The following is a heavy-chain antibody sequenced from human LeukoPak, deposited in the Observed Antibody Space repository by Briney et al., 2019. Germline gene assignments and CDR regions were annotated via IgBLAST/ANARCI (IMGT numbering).Heavy chain of an antibody. J-gene: IGHJ6*03. D-gene: IGHD2-8*01. Sequence: RGSLRLSAAAPGFPPSGFIMTWVRSSPGKGLEWVSTVSGSAGRTDYADSVKGRCTISRDNLKNTLYLQMSGLRAEDTAVYYCAKDRGHCVDGVCHNYYYMDVWGRGTTVTVSS. CDR2: VSGSAGRT. CDR3: AKDRGHCVDGVCHNYYYMDV. CDR1: GFPPSGFI. V-gene: IGHV3-23*01.